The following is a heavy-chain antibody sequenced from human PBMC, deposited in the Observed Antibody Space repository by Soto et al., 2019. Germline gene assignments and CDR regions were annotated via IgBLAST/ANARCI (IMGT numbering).Heavy chain of an antibody. D-gene: IGHD2-15*01. J-gene: IGHJ4*02. CDR2: IWYHGIDK. CDR1: GFTFSRQA. CDR3: ATGFLGLCTGGNCPLDY. V-gene: IGHV3-33*01. Sequence: GGSLRLSCAASGFTFSRQAMHWVRQAPGRGLEWVAVIWYHGIDKYYADSVKGRFTISRDNSKNTVYLQMNSLRGEDTAVYYCATGFLGLCTGGNCPLDYWGQGT.